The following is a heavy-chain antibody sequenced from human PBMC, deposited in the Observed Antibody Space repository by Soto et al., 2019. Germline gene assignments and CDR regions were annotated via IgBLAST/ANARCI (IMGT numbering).Heavy chain of an antibody. V-gene: IGHV4-59*01. CDR2: IHYSGTT. J-gene: IGHJ4*02. D-gene: IGHD2-8*01. CDR3: ARYNSYAIDY. Sequence: SETLSLTCTVSGTSISSYYWSWIRQPPGKGLEWIANIHYSGTTNYNPSLASRVTLSVDTSKNQFSLKMTSVTAADRAMYFCARYNSYAIDYWGRGTLVAVSS. CDR1: GTSISSYY.